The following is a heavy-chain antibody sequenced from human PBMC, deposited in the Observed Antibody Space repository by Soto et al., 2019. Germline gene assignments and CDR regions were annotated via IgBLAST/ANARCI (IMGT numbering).Heavy chain of an antibody. CDR2: IYYSGST. J-gene: IGHJ4*02. CDR1: GGSISSYY. Sequence: SETLSLTCTVSGGSISSYYWSWIRQPPGKGLEWMGYIYYSGSTNYNPSLKSRVTISVDRSKNQFSLKLSSVTAADTAVYYCARSRDSSGSMDYWGQGTLVTVS. D-gene: IGHD3-22*01. CDR3: ARSRDSSGSMDY. V-gene: IGHV4-59*12.